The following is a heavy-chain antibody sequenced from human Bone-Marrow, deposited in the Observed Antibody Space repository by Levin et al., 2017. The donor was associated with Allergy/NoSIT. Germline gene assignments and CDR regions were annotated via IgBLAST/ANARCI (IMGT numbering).Heavy chain of an antibody. CDR1: GFILSSYT. J-gene: IGHJ4*02. Sequence: GGSLRLSCAASGFILSSYTMSWVRQAPGKGLEWVSGVSGNGVSIYYADSVKDRFTISRDNPKNTLYLQMNGLRAEDTAVYYCAKDLRQGYSSGSYYFDYWGQGTLVTVSS. CDR2: VSGNGVSI. V-gene: IGHV3-23*01. D-gene: IGHD5-18*01. CDR3: AKDLRQGYSSGSYYFDY.